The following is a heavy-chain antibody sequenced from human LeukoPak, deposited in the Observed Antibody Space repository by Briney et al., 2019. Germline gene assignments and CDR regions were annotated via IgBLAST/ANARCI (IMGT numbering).Heavy chain of an antibody. D-gene: IGHD2-21*02. CDR3: ARDPCSGDCYAFDI. V-gene: IGHV3-33*01. CDR1: GFTFSSYG. CDR2: IWYDGSNK. J-gene: IGHJ3*02. Sequence: GGSLRLSCAASGFTFSSYGMHWVRQAPGKGLEWVAVIWYDGSNKYYADSVKGRFTISRDNSKNTLYLQMNSLRAEDTAVYYCARDPCSGDCYAFDIWGQGTMVTVSS.